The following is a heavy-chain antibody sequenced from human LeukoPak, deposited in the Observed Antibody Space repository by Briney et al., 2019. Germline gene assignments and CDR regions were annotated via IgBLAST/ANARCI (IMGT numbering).Heavy chain of an antibody. CDR1: GGSISSSSYF. D-gene: IGHD3-3*01. CDR2: IYYGGNS. V-gene: IGHV4-39*01. CDR3: ASHDFWSGWYFDY. Sequence: PSETLSLTCTVSGGSISSSSYFWGWVRQPPGKGLEWIGSIYYGGNSYYIPSLKSRVTISVDTSENQFSLKLSSVAAADTAVYYCASHDFWSGWYFDYWGQGTLVTVSS. J-gene: IGHJ4*02.